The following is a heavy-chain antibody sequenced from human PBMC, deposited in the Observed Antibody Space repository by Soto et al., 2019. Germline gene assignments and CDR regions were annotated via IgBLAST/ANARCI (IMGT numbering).Heavy chain of an antibody. CDR2: ISYDGSDK. CDR3: ARVNSTYDLHYDY. CDR1: GITFSSYA. D-gene: IGHD2-2*01. J-gene: IGHJ4*02. Sequence: GGSLRLSCVVSGITFSSYAMHWVRQAPGKGLEWVAVISYDGSDKYYADSVKGRFTISRDNSKNTLYLQMNSLRAEDTAVYYCARVNSTYDLHYDYWGQGTLVTVSS. V-gene: IGHV3-30*14.